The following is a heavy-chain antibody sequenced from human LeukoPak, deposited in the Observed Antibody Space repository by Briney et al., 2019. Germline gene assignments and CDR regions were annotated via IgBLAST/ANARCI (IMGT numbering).Heavy chain of an antibody. V-gene: IGHV4-59*01. CDR2: IYYSGST. CDR1: GGSISSYY. Sequence: PSETLSLTCTVSGGSISSYYWSWIRQPPGKGLEWIGYIYYSGSTNYSPSLKSRVTISVDTSKNQFSLKLSSVTAADTAVYYCARWLGYFDYWGQGTLVTVSS. CDR3: ARWLGYFDY. D-gene: IGHD6-19*01. J-gene: IGHJ4*02.